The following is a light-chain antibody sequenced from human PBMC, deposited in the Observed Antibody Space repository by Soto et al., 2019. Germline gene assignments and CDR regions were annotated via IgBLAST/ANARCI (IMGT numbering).Light chain of an antibody. CDR3: AAWDDSLNGYA. J-gene: IGLJ1*01. V-gene: IGLV1-44*01. CDR2: SND. CDR1: SSNIGINV. Sequence: QSVLTQPPSASGTPGQRVTISCSGSSSNIGINVLSWYQQLPGAAPKLLIYSNDQRPSGVPDRFSGSKSGTSASLAISGLQSEDEADYYCAAWDDSLNGYAFGPGTMLTVL.